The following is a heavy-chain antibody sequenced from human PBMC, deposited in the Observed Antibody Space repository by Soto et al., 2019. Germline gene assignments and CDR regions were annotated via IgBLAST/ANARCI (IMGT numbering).Heavy chain of an antibody. CDR2: IWYDGSNK. J-gene: IGHJ4*02. V-gene: IGHV3-33*01. D-gene: IGHD3-22*01. CDR3: ARDLAYYDSSGY. Sequence: GGSLRLSCAASGFTFSSYGMHWVRQAPGKGLEWVAVIWYDGSNKYYADSVKGRFTISRDNSKNTLYLQMNSLRAEDTAVYYCARDLAYYDSSGYWGQGTLVTVSS. CDR1: GFTFSSYG.